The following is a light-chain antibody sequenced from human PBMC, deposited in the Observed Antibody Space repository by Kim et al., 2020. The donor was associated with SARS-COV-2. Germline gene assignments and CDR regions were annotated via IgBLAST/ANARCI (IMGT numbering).Light chain of an antibody. J-gene: IGLJ2*01. Sequence: APGKTARITWGGNNIGDKSVHWYQQKPGQAPVVVISYDSDRPSGIPERFSGSNSGNTATVTISRVEAGDEADYYCQVWDSSSDHPVFGGGTQLTVL. V-gene: IGLV3-21*04. CDR2: YDS. CDR1: NIGDKS. CDR3: QVWDSSSDHPV.